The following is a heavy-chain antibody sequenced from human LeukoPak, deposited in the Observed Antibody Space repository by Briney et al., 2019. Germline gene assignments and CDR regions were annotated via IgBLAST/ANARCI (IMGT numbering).Heavy chain of an antibody. V-gene: IGHV3-23*01. J-gene: IGHJ4*02. CDR1: XXTXSSYX. D-gene: IGHD1-1*01. CDR2: ISGSGGST. Sequence: GGSLRLSCAASXXTXSSYXXXWVRQAPXXXXXXXXXISGSGGSTYYADSVKGRFTISRDNSKNTLYLQMNSLRAEDTAVYYCAASTGTKFPPDTIDYWGQGTLVTVSS. CDR3: AASTGTKFPPDTIDY.